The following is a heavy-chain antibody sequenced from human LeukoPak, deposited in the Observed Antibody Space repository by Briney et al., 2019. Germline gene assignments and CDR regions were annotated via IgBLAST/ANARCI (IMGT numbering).Heavy chain of an antibody. D-gene: IGHD1-26*01. J-gene: IGHJ4*02. CDR1: GYSFSDYY. Sequence: ASVKVSCKASGYSFSDYYMHWVRQAPGQGLEWMGWINPDSGGIKYEQKFQGRVTMTRDTSISTAYMELSRLRSDDTAVYYCARSQRVGATDYWGQGTLVTVSS. CDR3: ARSQRVGATDY. CDR2: INPDSGGI. V-gene: IGHV1-2*02.